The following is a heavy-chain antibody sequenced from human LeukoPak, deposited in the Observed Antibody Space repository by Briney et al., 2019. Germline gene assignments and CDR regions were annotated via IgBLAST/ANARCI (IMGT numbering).Heavy chain of an antibody. Sequence: ASVKVSCKASGYTFTSYGISWVRQAPGQGLEWMGWISAYNGNTNYAQKLQGRATMTTDTSTSTAYMELSSLRSEDTAVYYCAREEQWLTDYGMDVWGQGTTVTVSS. J-gene: IGHJ6*02. CDR3: AREEQWLTDYGMDV. CDR1: GYTFTSYG. CDR2: ISAYNGNT. D-gene: IGHD6-19*01. V-gene: IGHV1-18*01.